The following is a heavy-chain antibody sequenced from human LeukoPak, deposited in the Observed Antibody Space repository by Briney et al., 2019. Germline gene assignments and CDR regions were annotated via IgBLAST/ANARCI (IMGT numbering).Heavy chain of an antibody. CDR3: ANFPHLEPTYLDS. V-gene: IGHV3-7*01. CDR1: GFTFSSDW. D-gene: IGHD1-1*01. CDR2: IKQDESEK. J-gene: IGHJ4*02. Sequence: GGSLRLSCVGSGFTFSSDWMSWVRQAPGKGPEWVANIKQDESEKYYVDSVKGRFIVSRDNAKNSLYLQMNSLRVEDTAVYYCANFPHLEPTYLDSWGQGILVSVSS.